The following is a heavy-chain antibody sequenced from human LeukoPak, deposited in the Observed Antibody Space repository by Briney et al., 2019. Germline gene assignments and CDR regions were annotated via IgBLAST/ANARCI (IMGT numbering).Heavy chain of an antibody. Sequence: GGSLRLSCAASGFTFSDYYMSWIRQAPGKGLEWVSYISSSGSTIYYADSVKGRFTISRDNAKNSLYLQMNSLRAEDTAVYYCARHRRYYYDSSGLDAFDIWGQGTMVTVSS. CDR3: ARHRRYYYDSSGLDAFDI. CDR2: ISSSGSTI. V-gene: IGHV3-11*04. D-gene: IGHD3-22*01. J-gene: IGHJ3*02. CDR1: GFTFSDYY.